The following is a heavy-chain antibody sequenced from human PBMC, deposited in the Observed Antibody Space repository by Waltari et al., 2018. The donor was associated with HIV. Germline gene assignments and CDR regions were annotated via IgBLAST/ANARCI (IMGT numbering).Heavy chain of an antibody. J-gene: IGHJ4*02. Sequence: EVQLVESGGGLVQPGGSLRLTCEASGFRFNTYWMSWVRQAPGKGLEWVANIKQDGSEKSYVESLKGRFTVSRDNAKNALYLQMHSLRAEDTALYFCSRAGYNAYDHLKGDYWGQGTLVTVSS. D-gene: IGHD5-12*01. CDR3: SRAGYNAYDHLKGDY. CDR2: IKQDGSEK. V-gene: IGHV3-7*01. CDR1: GFRFNTYW.